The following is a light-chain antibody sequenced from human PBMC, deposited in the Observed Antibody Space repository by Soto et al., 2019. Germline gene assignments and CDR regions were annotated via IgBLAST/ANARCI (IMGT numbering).Light chain of an antibody. CDR3: SSFAGDNTLV. V-gene: IGLV2-8*01. CDR1: GSDIAVYDF. Sequence: QSALTQPPSASGSPGQSVTISCAGTGSDIAVYDFVSWYQQHPDKAPKLIIYEVYKRPSGVPDRFSASKFGNTASLTVSGLQAEDEADYYCSSFAGDNTLVFGGGTKVTVL. J-gene: IGLJ2*01. CDR2: EVY.